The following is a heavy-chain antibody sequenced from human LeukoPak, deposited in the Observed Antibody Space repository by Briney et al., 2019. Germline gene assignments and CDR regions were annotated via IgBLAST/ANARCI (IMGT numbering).Heavy chain of an antibody. Sequence: SETLSLTCTVSGGSISSYYWSWIRQPPGKGLECIGYIYYSGSTNYNPSLKSRVTISVDTSKNQFSLKLSSVTAADTAVYYCARAPGPYCGGDCQGPFDSWGQGTLVTVSS. CDR2: IYYSGST. D-gene: IGHD2-21*02. V-gene: IGHV4-59*01. J-gene: IGHJ4*02. CDR3: ARAPGPYCGGDCQGPFDS. CDR1: GGSISSYY.